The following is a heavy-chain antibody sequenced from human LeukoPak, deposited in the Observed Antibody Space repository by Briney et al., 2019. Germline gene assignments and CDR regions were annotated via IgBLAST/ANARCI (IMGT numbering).Heavy chain of an antibody. CDR1: GYTFTSYD. D-gene: IGHD1-20*01. CDR3: ASNWKGERSDDAFDI. V-gene: IGHV1-8*01. Sequence: GASVKVSCKASGYTFTSYDINWVRQATGQGLEWMGWMNPNSGNTGYAQKFQGRVTMTTDTSTSTAYMELRSLRSDDTAVYYCASNWKGERSDDAFDIWGQGTMVTVSS. J-gene: IGHJ3*02. CDR2: MNPNSGNT.